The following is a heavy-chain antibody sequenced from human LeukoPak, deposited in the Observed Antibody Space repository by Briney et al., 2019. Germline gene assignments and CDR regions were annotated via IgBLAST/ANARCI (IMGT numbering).Heavy chain of an antibody. CDR3: AKDYCTSGSCYSFDY. CDR2: TWYDGSNQ. V-gene: IGHV3-30*02. CDR1: GFTFSSYG. Sequence: GGSLRLSCAASGFTFSSYGMYWVRQAPGKGLEWVAFTWYDGSNQYYADSVKGRFTISRDISKNTLYLQMNSLRGEDTAVYYCAKDYCTSGSCYSFDYWGQGTQVTVSS. D-gene: IGHD2-2*01. J-gene: IGHJ4*02.